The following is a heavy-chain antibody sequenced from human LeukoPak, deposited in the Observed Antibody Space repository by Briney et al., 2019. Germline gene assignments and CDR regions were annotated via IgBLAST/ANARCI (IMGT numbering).Heavy chain of an antibody. CDR1: GFTFSSFG. CDR2: IRNDGTIK. CDR3: AKDVPKAYFDY. D-gene: IGHD2-2*01. V-gene: IGHV3-30*02. J-gene: IGHJ4*02. Sequence: GGSLRLSCAASGFTFSSFGMHWVRQAPGKGLEWVAFIRNDGTIKFYADSVTGRFTISRDNSKNTLYLQMNSLRAEDTAVYYCAKDVPKAYFDYWGQGTLVTVSS.